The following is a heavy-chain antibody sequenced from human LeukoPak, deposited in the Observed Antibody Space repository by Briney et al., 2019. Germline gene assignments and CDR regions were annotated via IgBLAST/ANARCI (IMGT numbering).Heavy chain of an antibody. CDR2: INHSGST. J-gene: IGHJ4*02. Sequence: SETLSLTCTVSGGSISGYYWSWIRQPPGKGLEWIGEINHSGSTNYNPSLKSRVTISVDTSKNQFSLKPSSVTAADTAVYYCARGFSFIAYYFDYWGQGTLVTVSS. V-gene: IGHV4-34*01. CDR3: ARGFSFIAYYFDY. CDR1: GGSISGYY. D-gene: IGHD3-16*02.